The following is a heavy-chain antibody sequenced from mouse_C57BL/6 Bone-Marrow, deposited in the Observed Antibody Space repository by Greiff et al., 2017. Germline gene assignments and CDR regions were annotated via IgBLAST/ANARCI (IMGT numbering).Heavy chain of an antibody. CDR2: IDPSDSET. V-gene: IGHV1-52*01. J-gene: IGHJ1*03. CDR1: GYTFTSYW. Sequence: QVQLQQPGAELVRPGSSVKLSCKASGYTFTSYWMHWVKQRPIQGLEWIGNIDPSDSETHYNQKFKDKATLTVDKSSRTAYMQLSSLTSEDSAFYYCARNGYYDWYFDVWGTGTTVTVSS. D-gene: IGHD2-3*01. CDR3: ARNGYYDWYFDV.